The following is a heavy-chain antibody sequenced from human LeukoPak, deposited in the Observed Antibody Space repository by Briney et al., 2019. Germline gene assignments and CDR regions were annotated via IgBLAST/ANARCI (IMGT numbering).Heavy chain of an antibody. CDR2: IYPGDSDT. Sequence: GESLKISRKGSGYSFTSYWIGWVRQMPGKGLEWMGIIYPGDSDTRYSPSFQGQVTISADKSISTAYLQWSSLKASDTAMYYCARRAAAETNWFDPWGQGTLVTVSS. V-gene: IGHV5-51*01. J-gene: IGHJ5*02. CDR1: GYSFTSYW. CDR3: ARRAAAETNWFDP. D-gene: IGHD6-13*01.